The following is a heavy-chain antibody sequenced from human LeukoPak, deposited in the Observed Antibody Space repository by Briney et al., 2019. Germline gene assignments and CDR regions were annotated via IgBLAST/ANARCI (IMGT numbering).Heavy chain of an antibody. D-gene: IGHD1-26*01. V-gene: IGHV1-24*01. CDR3: ATASPSQWELLRAPDAFDI. CDR1: AYTLTELS. J-gene: IGHJ3*02. CDR2: FDPEDGET. Sequence: GASVKVSCKVSAYTLTELSMHWVRQAPGKGLEWMGGFDPEDGETIYAQKFQGRVTMTEDTSTDTAYMELSRLRSEDTAVYYCATASPSQWELLRAPDAFDIWGQGTMVTVSS.